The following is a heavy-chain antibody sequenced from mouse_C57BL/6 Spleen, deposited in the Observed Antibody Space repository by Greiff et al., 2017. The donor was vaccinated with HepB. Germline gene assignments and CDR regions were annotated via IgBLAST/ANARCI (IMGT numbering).Heavy chain of an antibody. CDR1: GFTFSSYG. J-gene: IGHJ3*01. Sequence: EVQGVESGGDLVKPGGSLKLSCAASGFTFSSYGMSWVRQTPDKRLEWVATISSGGSYTYYPDSVKGRFTISRDNAKNTLYLQMSSLKSEDTAMYYCARQTAQATPWFAYWGQGTLVTVSA. CDR2: ISSGGSYT. V-gene: IGHV5-6*01. CDR3: ARQTAQATPWFAY. D-gene: IGHD3-2*02.